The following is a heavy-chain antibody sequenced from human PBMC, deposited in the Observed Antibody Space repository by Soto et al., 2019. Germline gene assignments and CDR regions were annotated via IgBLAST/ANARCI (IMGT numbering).Heavy chain of an antibody. D-gene: IGHD6-13*01. Sequence: PSETLSLTCTVSGGSISNYWSWIRQPPGKGLEWIGYIYYSGSTNYNPSLKSRVTISVDTSKNQFSLKLSSVTAADTAVYYCARAKAPLYSSSWYWFDPWGQGTLVTVSS. V-gene: IGHV4-59*08. J-gene: IGHJ5*02. CDR3: ARAKAPLYSSSWYWFDP. CDR1: GGSISNY. CDR2: IYYSGST.